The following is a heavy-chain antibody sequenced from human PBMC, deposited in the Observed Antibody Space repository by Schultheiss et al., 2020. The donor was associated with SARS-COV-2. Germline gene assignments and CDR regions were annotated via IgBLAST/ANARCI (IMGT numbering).Heavy chain of an antibody. V-gene: IGHV3-48*04. CDR1: GFTFDDYA. J-gene: IGHJ4*02. CDR3: ARTPRRTPTYYDFWSGYYSGDY. Sequence: GESLKISCAASGFTFDDYAMHWVRQAPGKGLEWVSYISSSSSTIYYADSVKGRFPISRDNAKNSLYLQMNSLRAEDTAVYYCARTPRRTPTYYDFWSGYYSGDYWGQGTLVTVSS. D-gene: IGHD3-3*01. CDR2: ISSSSSTI.